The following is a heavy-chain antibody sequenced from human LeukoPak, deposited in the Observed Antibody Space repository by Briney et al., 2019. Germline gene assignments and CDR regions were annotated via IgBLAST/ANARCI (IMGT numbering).Heavy chain of an antibody. V-gene: IGHV3-48*03. CDR1: GFTFSSYE. D-gene: IGHD3-10*01. Sequence: GGSLRLSCAASGFTFSSYEMNWVRQAPGKGLEWGSYISSSGSAIYYADSVKGRFTISRDNAKNSLSLQMNSLRAEDTAVYYCARGWFGSQYYFDYWGQGTLVTVSS. CDR2: ISSSGSAI. CDR3: ARGWFGSQYYFDY. J-gene: IGHJ4*02.